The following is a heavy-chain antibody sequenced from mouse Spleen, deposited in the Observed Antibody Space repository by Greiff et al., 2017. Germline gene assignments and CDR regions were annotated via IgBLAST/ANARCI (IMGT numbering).Heavy chain of an antibody. CDR2: INPNNGGT. V-gene: IGHV1-26*01. J-gene: IGHJ4*01. CDR3: ARSSYYSYDVGAMDY. CDR1: GYTFTDYY. D-gene: IGHD2-12*01. Sequence: EVQLQQSGPELVKPGASVKISCKASGYTFTDYYMNWVKQSHGKSLEWIGDINPNNGGTSYNQKFKGKATLTVDKSSSTAYMELRSLTSEDSAVYYCARSSYYSYDVGAMDYWGQGTSVTVSS.